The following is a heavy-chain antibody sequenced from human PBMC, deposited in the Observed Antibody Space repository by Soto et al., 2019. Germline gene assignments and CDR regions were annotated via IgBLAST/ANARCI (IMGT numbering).Heavy chain of an antibody. V-gene: IGHV1-18*01. CDR1: GYTFTSYG. Sequence: GQLVQSGAEVKRPGASVKVSCRASGYTFTSYGISWVRQAPGQGLEWMGWISAYNGDTKLSQKFEARVSMTTDTSTHTAYMDLRILRCDDTPDYYCARESFPRKAMVTWAFDIWGQGTMVTVSS. D-gene: IGHD5-18*01. CDR2: ISAYNGDT. J-gene: IGHJ3*02. CDR3: ARESFPRKAMVTWAFDI.